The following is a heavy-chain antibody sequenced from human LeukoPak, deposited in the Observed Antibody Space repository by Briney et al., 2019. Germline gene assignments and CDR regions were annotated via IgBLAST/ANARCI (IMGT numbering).Heavy chain of an antibody. V-gene: IGHV1-2*02. CDR3: ARGDSGYDHFYHMDV. Sequence: ASVKVSCKASGYTFTSYDINWVRQATGQGLEWMGWMNPNSGGTNYAQKFQGRVTMTRDTSISTAYMELSRLIFDDTAVYYCARGDSGYDHFYHMDVWGKGTTVTISS. J-gene: IGHJ6*03. CDR1: GYTFTSYD. D-gene: IGHD5-12*01. CDR2: MNPNSGGT.